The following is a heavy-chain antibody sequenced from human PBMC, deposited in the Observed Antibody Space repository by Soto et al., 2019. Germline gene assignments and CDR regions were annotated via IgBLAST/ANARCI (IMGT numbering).Heavy chain of an antibody. V-gene: IGHV1-3*02. J-gene: IGHJ6*02. CDR2: SNGGNGFT. CDR1: GYTFRSYG. Sequence: QVQLVQSGAEVRTPGASVKISCKASGYTFRSYGVQWVRQAPGQSLEWVGWSNGGNGFTKYSQELHDRVTITRDTAASTIYMELRGLTSDDTAVYYCARLSYSDALDVWGQGTTVTVSS. D-gene: IGHD4-17*01. CDR3: ARLSYSDALDV.